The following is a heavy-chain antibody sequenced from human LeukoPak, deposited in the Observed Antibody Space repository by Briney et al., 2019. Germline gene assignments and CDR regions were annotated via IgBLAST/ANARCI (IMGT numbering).Heavy chain of an antibody. J-gene: IGHJ6*02. V-gene: IGHV3-53*04. CDR3: ARFLGRITISGVVPYGMDV. CDR2: IYSAGGT. D-gene: IGHD3-3*01. Sequence: GGSLRLSCAASGFTVSSNYMTWVRQAPGKELEWVSLIYSAGGTYYTDSVKGRFTISRHSSKNTLYLQMNSLRGEDTAVYYCARFLGRITISGVVPYGMDVWGQGTTVIVSS. CDR1: GFTVSSNY.